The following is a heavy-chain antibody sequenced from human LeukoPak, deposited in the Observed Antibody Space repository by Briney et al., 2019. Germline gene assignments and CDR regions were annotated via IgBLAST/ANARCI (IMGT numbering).Heavy chain of an antibody. CDR2: ISSSGSTI. CDR1: GFTFSNYG. J-gene: IGHJ4*02. V-gene: IGHV3-11*01. D-gene: IGHD6-13*01. CDR3: ARDGVVAAAAYYFDY. Sequence: PGGSLRLSCAASGFTFSNYGMSWIRQAPGKGLEWVSYISSSGSTIYYADSVKGRFTISRDNAKNSLYLQMNSLRAEDTAVYYCARDGVVAAAAYYFDYWGQGTLVTVSS.